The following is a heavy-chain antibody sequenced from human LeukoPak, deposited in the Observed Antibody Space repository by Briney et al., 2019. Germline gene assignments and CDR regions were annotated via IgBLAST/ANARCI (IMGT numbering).Heavy chain of an antibody. Sequence: GSLRLSCAASGFTFSSYEMNWIRQPPGKGLEWIGYIYNSGSTSYNPSLKSRVTISVDTSKNQFSLKLSSVTAADTAVYYCARQEVYYYGSGSLDYWGQGTLVTVSS. CDR3: ARQEVYYYGSGSLDY. CDR2: IYNSGST. CDR1: GFTFSSYE. D-gene: IGHD3-10*01. V-gene: IGHV4-59*08. J-gene: IGHJ4*02.